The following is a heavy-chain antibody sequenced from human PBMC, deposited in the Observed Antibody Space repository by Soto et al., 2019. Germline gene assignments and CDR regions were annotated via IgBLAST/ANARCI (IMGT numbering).Heavy chain of an antibody. D-gene: IGHD6-6*01. Sequence: QVQLQESGPGLVKPSQTLSLTCTVSGGSISSGGYYWSWIRQHPGKGLEWIGYIYYSGSTYYNPSLTSRVTISVDTSKNQFSLKLSSVTAADTAIYYCAKSRARGPYSSSLGGTLNWGQGTLVTVSS. J-gene: IGHJ4*02. V-gene: IGHV4-31*03. CDR3: AKSRARGPYSSSLGGTLN. CDR1: GGSISSGGYY. CDR2: IYYSGST.